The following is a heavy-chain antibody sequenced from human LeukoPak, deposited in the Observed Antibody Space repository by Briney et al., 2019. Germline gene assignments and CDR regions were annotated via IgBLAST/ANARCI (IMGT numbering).Heavy chain of an antibody. CDR1: GITFSSYS. CDR3: ARGGLSIMGY. D-gene: IGHD2/OR15-2a*01. J-gene: IGHJ4*02. V-gene: IGHV3-48*01. Sequence: PGGSLRLSCGASGITFSSYSMNWVSQAPGKGLEWVSYISSSGSTKYYADSVKGRFTISRDNARNSLYLQMNSLRAEDTAVYFCARGGLSIMGYWGQGTLVTVS. CDR2: ISSSGSTK.